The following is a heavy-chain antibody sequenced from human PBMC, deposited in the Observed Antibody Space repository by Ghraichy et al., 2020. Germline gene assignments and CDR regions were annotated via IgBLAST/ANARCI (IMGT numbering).Heavy chain of an antibody. Sequence: SQTLSLTCVITGDSISNNRVTWAWVRQSPSRGFEWLGGTYYRSKWSNDYAVSVKSRIAINPDTSRNQFSLQLNSVTPEDTAMYVCARLIRGAYDYWGQGTQVTVSS. CDR1: GDSISNNRVT. V-gene: IGHV6-1*01. D-gene: IGHD3-16*01. CDR3: ARLIRGAYDY. CDR2: TYYRSKWSN. J-gene: IGHJ4*02.